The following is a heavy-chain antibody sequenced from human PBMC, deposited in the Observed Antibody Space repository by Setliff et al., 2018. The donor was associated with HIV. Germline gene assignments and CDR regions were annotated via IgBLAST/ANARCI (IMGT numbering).Heavy chain of an antibody. CDR3: VRERAGGLFDY. CDR2: MKPSSDAT. Sequence: ASVKVSCKASGGTSSTHAMNWVRQAPGQGLEWMGAMKPSSDATFYAQKLQDRVTMTRDTSTNTVYMELSSLSSEDTAVYYCVRERAGGLFDYWGQGTLVTVSS. D-gene: IGHD3-10*01. CDR1: GGTSSTHA. J-gene: IGHJ4*02. V-gene: IGHV1-46*01.